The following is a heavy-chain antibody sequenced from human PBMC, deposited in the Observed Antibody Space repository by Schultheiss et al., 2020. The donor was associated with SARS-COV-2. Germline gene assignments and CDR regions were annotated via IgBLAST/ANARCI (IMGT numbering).Heavy chain of an antibody. CDR3: ATDTTSFYHFDH. J-gene: IGHJ4*02. Sequence: KISCKASGFTFTSSAVQWVRQARGQRLEWIGWIVVGSGNTNYAQKFQERVTMTTDTSTSTAYMELRSLRSDDTAVYYCATDTTSFYHFDHWGQGTLVTVSS. CDR1: GFTFTSSA. D-gene: IGHD2/OR15-2a*01. CDR2: IVVGSGNT. V-gene: IGHV1-58*01.